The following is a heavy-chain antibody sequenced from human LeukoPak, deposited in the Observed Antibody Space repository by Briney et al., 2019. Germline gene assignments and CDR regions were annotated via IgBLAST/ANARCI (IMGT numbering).Heavy chain of an antibody. J-gene: IGHJ3*01. Sequence: GGSLRLSCVASEFTFSSYGMSWVRQAPGKGLEWVSGISNGGDTTYYADSVKGRFTISRDNSKNTLSLQMNSLRVEDTAMYFCAKDIRLSTWGLGTMVTVSS. CDR3: AKDIRLST. CDR1: EFTFSSYG. D-gene: IGHD5-12*01. V-gene: IGHV3-23*01. CDR2: ISNGGDTT.